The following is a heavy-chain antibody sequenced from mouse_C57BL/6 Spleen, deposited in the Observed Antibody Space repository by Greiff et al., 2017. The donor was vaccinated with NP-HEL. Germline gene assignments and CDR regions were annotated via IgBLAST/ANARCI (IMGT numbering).Heavy chain of an antibody. CDR3: ARGRGNYYGSSSFDY. Sequence: VQLQQPGAELVKPGASVKLSCKASGYTFTSYWMHWVKQRPGQGLEWIGMIHPNSGSTNYNEKFKSKATLTVDKSSSTAYMQLSSLTSEDSAVYYCARGRGNYYGSSSFDYWGQGTTLTVSS. V-gene: IGHV1-64*01. D-gene: IGHD1-1*01. CDR2: IHPNSGST. J-gene: IGHJ2*01. CDR1: GYTFTSYW.